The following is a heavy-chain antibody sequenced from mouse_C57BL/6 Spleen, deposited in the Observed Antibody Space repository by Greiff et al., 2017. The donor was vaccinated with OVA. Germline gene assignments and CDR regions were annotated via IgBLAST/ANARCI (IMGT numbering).Heavy chain of an antibody. Sequence: QVQLQQPGAELVMPGASVKLSCKASGYTFTSYWMHWVKQRPGQGLEWIGEIDPSDSYTNYNQKFKGKSTLTVDKSSSTAYMQLSSLTSEDPAVYYCAIYYDYDGYFDVWGTGTTVTVSS. V-gene: IGHV1-69*01. D-gene: IGHD2-4*01. CDR2: IDPSDSYT. J-gene: IGHJ1*03. CDR3: AIYYDYDGYFDV. CDR1: GYTFTSYW.